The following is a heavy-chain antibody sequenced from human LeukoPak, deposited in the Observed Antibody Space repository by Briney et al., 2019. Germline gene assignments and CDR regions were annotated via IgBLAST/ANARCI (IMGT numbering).Heavy chain of an antibody. CDR1: GFTFDDYA. J-gene: IGHJ4*02. CDR3: AKDIRSASGSYYGYFDY. V-gene: IGHV3-9*01. CDR2: ISWNSGSI. D-gene: IGHD1-26*01. Sequence: GGSLRLSCAASGFTFDDYAMHWVRQAPGKGLEWVSGISWNSGSIGYADSVKGRFTISRDNAKNSLYLQTNSLRAEDTALYYCAKDIRSASGSYYGYFDYWGQGTLVTVSS.